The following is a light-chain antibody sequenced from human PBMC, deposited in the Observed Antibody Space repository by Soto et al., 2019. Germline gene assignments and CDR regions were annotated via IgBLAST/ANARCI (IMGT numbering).Light chain of an antibody. V-gene: IGKV3-15*01. Sequence: EIVMTQSPATLSVSPGERATLSCRASQSVSSNLAWYQQKPGQAPRLLIYGASTRATGIPARFSGSGSGTEFTRTISSLQSEDFAVYYCQQYNNWPSWTLGQGTKVEI. CDR3: QQYNNWPSWT. J-gene: IGKJ1*01. CDR2: GAS. CDR1: QSVSSN.